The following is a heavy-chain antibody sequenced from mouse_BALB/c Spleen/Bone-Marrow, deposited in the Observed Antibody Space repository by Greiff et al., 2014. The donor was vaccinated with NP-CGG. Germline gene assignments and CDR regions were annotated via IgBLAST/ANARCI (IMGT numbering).Heavy chain of an antibody. CDR1: GFNIKDTY. V-gene: IGHV14-3*02. J-gene: IGHJ2*01. D-gene: IGHD3-2*01. CDR3: ATDSSGYLDY. Sequence: VQLQQPGAELVKPGASVKLSCTASGFNIKDTYMHWVKQRPEQGLEWIGRIDPANGNTKYDPEFQGKATITADTSSNTAYLQLSSLTSEDTAVYYCATDSSGYLDYWGQGTTLTVSS. CDR2: IDPANGNT.